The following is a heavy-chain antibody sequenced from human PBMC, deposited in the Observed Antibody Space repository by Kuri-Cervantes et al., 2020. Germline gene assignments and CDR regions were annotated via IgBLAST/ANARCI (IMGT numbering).Heavy chain of an antibody. V-gene: IGHV3-30*01. CDR2: ISYDGSNK. Sequence: GGSLRLSCAASGFTFSSYAMHWVRQAPGKGLEWVAVISYDGSNKYYADSVKGRFTISRDNSKNTLYLQMNSLRAEDTAVYYCARSRVKGHKINDAFDIWGQGTMVTVSS. D-gene: IGHD4-11*01. J-gene: IGHJ3*02. CDR3: ARSRVKGHKINDAFDI. CDR1: GFTFSSYA.